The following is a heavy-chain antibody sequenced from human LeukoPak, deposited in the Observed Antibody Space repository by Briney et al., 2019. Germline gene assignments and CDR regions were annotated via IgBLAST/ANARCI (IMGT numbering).Heavy chain of an antibody. D-gene: IGHD4/OR15-4a*01. CDR1: GFTFSNYW. Sequence: GGSLRLSCAASGFTFSNYWINWVRQAPGKGLEWVANIKQDGSEKYYVDSVKGRFTISRDNAKNSLYLQMNSLRAEDTAVYYCATGDYGVHGDYWGQGILVTVSS. CDR2: IKQDGSEK. CDR3: ATGDYGVHGDY. J-gene: IGHJ4*02. V-gene: IGHV3-7*03.